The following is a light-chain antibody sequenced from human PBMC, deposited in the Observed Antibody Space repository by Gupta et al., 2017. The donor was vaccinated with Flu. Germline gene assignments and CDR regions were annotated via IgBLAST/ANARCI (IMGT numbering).Light chain of an antibody. Sequence: EIVLTQSPATLSLSPGERATLSCRASQSVRNYLAWYQQRPGQAPRLLIYDASNRATGIPARFSGSGAGTDFTLTISSLEPEDFAVYYCQQRSNWPPEFSFGPGTKVDIK. CDR2: DAS. CDR3: QQRSNWPPEFS. CDR1: QSVRNY. J-gene: IGKJ3*01. V-gene: IGKV3-11*01.